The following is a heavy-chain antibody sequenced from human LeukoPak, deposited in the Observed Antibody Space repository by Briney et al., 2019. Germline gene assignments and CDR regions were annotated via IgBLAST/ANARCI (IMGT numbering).Heavy chain of an antibody. CDR3: AREYIVVVPAVQNWFDP. V-gene: IGHV4-4*07. CDR2: IYTSGST. Sequence: PSETLSLTCAVSGGSISSYYWSWIRQPAGKGLEWIGRIYTSGSTNYNPSLKSRVTMSVDTSKNQFSLKLSSVTAADTAVYYCAREYIVVVPAVQNWFDPWGQGTLVTVSS. J-gene: IGHJ5*02. CDR1: GGSISSYY. D-gene: IGHD2-2*01.